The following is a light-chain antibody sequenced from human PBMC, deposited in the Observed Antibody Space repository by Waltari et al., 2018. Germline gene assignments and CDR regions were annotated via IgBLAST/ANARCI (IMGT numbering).Light chain of an antibody. CDR1: QSVSSNY. V-gene: IGKV3-20*01. J-gene: IGKJ3*01. CDR3: QQYGNSNPL. Sequence: EIVLTQSPGALSLSPGERATLSCRASQSVSSNYIAWYQQKPGQAPRLLIYAASMRATDIPDRFSGSGYGTDFTLTIRRLETEDFAVYYCQQYGNSNPLFGPGTKVDIK. CDR2: AAS.